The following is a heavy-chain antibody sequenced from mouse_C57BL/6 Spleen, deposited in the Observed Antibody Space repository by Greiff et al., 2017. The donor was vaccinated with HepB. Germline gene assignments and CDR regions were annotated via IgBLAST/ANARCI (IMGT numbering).Heavy chain of an antibody. Sequence: EVMLVESGGGLVKPGGSLKLSCAASGFTFSDYGMHWVRQAPEKGLEWVAYISSGSSTIYYADTVKGRFTISRDNAKNTLFLQMTSLRSEDTAMYYCARGGYGNYRWFAYWGQGTLVTVSA. J-gene: IGHJ3*01. V-gene: IGHV5-17*01. CDR2: ISSGSSTI. D-gene: IGHD2-1*01. CDR1: GFTFSDYG. CDR3: ARGGYGNYRWFAY.